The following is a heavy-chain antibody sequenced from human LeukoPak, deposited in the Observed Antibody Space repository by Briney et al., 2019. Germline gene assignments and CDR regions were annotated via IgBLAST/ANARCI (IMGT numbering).Heavy chain of an antibody. CDR1: GGSISSYY. CDR2: IYYSGST. D-gene: IGHD5-12*01. CDR3: ARDPQGSGYDLAY. V-gene: IGHV4-59*01. Sequence: SETLSLTCTVSGGSISSYYWSWIRQPPGKGLEWIGYIYYSGSTNYNPSLKSRVTISVDTSKNQFSLKLSSVTAADTAVYYCARDPQGSGYDLAYWGQGTLVTVSS. J-gene: IGHJ4*02.